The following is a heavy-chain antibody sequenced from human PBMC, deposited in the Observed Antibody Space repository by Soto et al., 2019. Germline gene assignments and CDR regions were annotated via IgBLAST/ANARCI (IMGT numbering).Heavy chain of an antibody. J-gene: IGHJ4*02. D-gene: IGHD3-10*01. V-gene: IGHV3-30*04. CDR2: ISYDGGDT. CDR3: ARGSTDSYPGSRIFDF. Sequence: PGGSLRLSCAASGFTFSSYTMHWVRQAPGKGLEWVSAISYDGGDTKYADSVRGRFTMSRDNSKKTLYLQMNSLRVEDSALYYCARGSTDSYPGSRIFDFWGRGTLVTVSS. CDR1: GFTFSSYT.